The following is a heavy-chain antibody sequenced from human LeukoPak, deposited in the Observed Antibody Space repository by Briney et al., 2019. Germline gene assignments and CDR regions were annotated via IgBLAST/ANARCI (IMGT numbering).Heavy chain of an antibody. Sequence: GGSLRLSCAASGFTFSSYAMSWVRQAPGKGLEWVSAISGSGGSTYYADSVKGRFTISRDNSKNTAYLQMNSLKTEDTAVYYCTSNPGYSSGWYEFDPWGQGTLVTVSS. V-gene: IGHV3-23*01. J-gene: IGHJ5*02. CDR1: GFTFSSYA. CDR2: ISGSGGST. D-gene: IGHD6-19*01. CDR3: TSNPGYSSGWYEFDP.